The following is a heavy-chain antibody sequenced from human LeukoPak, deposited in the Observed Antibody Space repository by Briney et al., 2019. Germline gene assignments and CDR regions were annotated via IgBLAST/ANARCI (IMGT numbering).Heavy chain of an antibody. CDR2: ITYNGGST. CDR3: ARGSDSSSWSPFDY. CDR1: GFTFSSYA. Sequence: PGGSLRLSCAASGFTFSSYAMHWVRQAPGKGLEYVSAITYNGGSTYYANSVKGRFTISRDNSKNTLYLQMGSLRAEDMAVYYCARGSDSSSWSPFDYWGQGTLVTVSS. J-gene: IGHJ4*02. V-gene: IGHV3-64*01. D-gene: IGHD6-13*01.